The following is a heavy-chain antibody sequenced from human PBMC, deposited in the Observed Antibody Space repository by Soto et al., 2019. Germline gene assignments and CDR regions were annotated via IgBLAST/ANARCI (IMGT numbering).Heavy chain of an antibody. J-gene: IGHJ4*02. Sequence: ETLSLTCTVSGGSISIYYWSWILQPPGKGLEWIGYIYYSGSTNYSPSLKSRVTISVDTSKNQFSLKLSSVTAADTAVYYCARDCGGDCYSVLAFDYWGQGPLVTVSS. CDR3: ARDCGGDCYSVLAFDY. CDR1: GGSISIYY. V-gene: IGHV4-59*01. CDR2: IYYSGST. D-gene: IGHD2-21*02.